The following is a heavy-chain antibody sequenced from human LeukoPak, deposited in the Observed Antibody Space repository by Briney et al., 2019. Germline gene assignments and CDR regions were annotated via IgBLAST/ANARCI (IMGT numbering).Heavy chain of an antibody. D-gene: IGHD5-12*01. CDR3: ARGSIVATRFDY. CDR2: IFYSGNT. J-gene: IGHJ4*02. V-gene: IGHV4-39*01. Sequence: PSETLSLTCTVSGGSINSSSYYWGWIRQPPGKGLEWIGSIFYSGNTYDNPSLKSRVTISVDTSKNQFSLKLNSVTAADTAVYYCARGSIVATRFDYWGQGTLVTVSS. CDR1: GGSINSSSYY.